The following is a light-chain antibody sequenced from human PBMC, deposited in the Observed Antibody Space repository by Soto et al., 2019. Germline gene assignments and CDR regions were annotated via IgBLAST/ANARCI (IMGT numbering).Light chain of an antibody. CDR1: SSNIGAGYD. Sequence: QSVLTQPPSVSGAPGQRVTISCTGSSSNIGAGYDVHWYQQLPGTAPKLLIYGNSNRPSGVPDRFSGSKSGTSASLAITGLQAEDEADYYCQSSDSSLSGWVFGGGTKLT. J-gene: IGLJ3*02. CDR3: QSSDSSLSGWV. V-gene: IGLV1-40*01. CDR2: GNS.